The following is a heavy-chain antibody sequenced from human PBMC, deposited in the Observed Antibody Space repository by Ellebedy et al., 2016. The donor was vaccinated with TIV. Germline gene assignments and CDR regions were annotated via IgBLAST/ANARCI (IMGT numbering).Heavy chain of an antibody. D-gene: IGHD3-3*01. J-gene: IGHJ4*02. Sequence: GESLKISCVASGFTFRSEWMSWVRQAPGKGLEWVANIKEDGSEKDYVDLVKGRFTISRDNAKNSLYLQMNSLRAEETAVYYCARAARVFGVVITPLFDYWGQGTLVTVSS. CDR2: IKEDGSEK. V-gene: IGHV3-7*01. CDR1: GFTFRSEW. CDR3: ARAARVFGVVITPLFDY.